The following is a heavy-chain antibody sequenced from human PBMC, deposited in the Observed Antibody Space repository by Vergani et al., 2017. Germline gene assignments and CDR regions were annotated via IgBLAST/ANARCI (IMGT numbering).Heavy chain of an antibody. Sequence: QVQLQQWGAGLLKPSQTLSLTCTVSGGSISSGGYYWSWIRQHPGKGLEWIGNIYYSGSTYYNPSLKSRVTISVDTSKNQFSLKLSSVTAADTAVYYCARVRAMTAMVMWRYYYGMDVWGQGTTVTVSS. D-gene: IGHD5-18*01. CDR3: ARVRAMTAMVMWRYYYGMDV. CDR2: IYYSGST. J-gene: IGHJ6*02. CDR1: GGSISSGGYY. V-gene: IGHV4-31*03.